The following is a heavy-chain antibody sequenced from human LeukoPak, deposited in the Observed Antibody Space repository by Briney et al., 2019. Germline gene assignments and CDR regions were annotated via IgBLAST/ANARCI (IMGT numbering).Heavy chain of an antibody. CDR2: IDTAGDT. V-gene: IGHV3-13*01. Sequence: SGGSLRLSCVASGFNFKTYDMHWVRQVTGKGLEWVSGIDTAGDTYYPASVKGRFTISRENANNSLYLQISSLRAGDTAVYYCTRGDYGDLRRLYYFGLDVWGQGTTVTVSS. J-gene: IGHJ6*02. D-gene: IGHD4-17*01. CDR3: TRGDYGDLRRLYYFGLDV. CDR1: GFNFKTYD.